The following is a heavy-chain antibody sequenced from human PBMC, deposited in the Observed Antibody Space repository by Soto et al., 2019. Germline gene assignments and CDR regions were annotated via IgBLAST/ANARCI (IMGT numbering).Heavy chain of an antibody. CDR2: IYYSGST. CDR3: ARESRSWYGSIWDY. J-gene: IGHJ4*02. D-gene: IGHD6-13*01. Sequence: SETKCLTCTVAGGNIISGGCCWISIKKHPGKGLEWIGYIYYSGSTYYNPSLKGRVTISVDTSKNQFSLKLSSVTAADTAVYYCARESRSWYGSIWDYWGQGTLVTVSS. V-gene: IGHV4-31*03. CDR1: GGNIISGGCC.